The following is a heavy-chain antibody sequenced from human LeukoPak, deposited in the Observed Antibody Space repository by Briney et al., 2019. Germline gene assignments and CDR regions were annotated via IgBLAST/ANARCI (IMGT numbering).Heavy chain of an antibody. CDR1: GYTLTNYA. CDR3: ARAPGGDY. Sequence: GASVNVSCKASGYTLTNYAIHWVRQVPGQRLEWMGWINAGNGNTKYSQKFQGRVTITRDTSGSTVYMEVSSLRSEDTAVYYCARAPGGDYWGQGTLVTVSS. V-gene: IGHV1-3*01. CDR2: INAGNGNT. J-gene: IGHJ4*02. D-gene: IGHD3-16*01.